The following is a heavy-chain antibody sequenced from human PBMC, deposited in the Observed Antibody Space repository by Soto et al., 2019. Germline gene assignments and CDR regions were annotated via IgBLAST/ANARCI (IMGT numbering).Heavy chain of an antibody. J-gene: IGHJ6*02. CDR3: ARLFTVTTDYYFGMDV. CDR1: GVSITGSY. Sequence: VQLRESGPGLVKPSETLSLSCIVSGVSITGSYWSWVRQPAGKRLEWIGRIHSDGSSNYNPSPNGRLTMSLDRSKNQLSLNLRSVTAADTAIYFCARLFTVTTDYYFGMDVWGQGTTVTVSS. CDR2: IHSDGSS. D-gene: IGHD3-10*01. V-gene: IGHV4-4*07.